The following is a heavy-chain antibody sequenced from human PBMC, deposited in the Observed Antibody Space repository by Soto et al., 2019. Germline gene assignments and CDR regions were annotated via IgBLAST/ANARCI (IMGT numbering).Heavy chain of an antibody. CDR3: ARRQSNYGFFDY. Sequence: GESLKISCKGSGYKFTSYWIGWVRQMPGKGLEWMGIIYPGDSDTRYSPSSQGQVTMSADKSISTAYLQWNSLKASDTAMYYCARRQSNYGFFDYWGQGALVTVSS. V-gene: IGHV5-51*01. J-gene: IGHJ4*02. D-gene: IGHD4-4*01. CDR1: GYKFTSYW. CDR2: IYPGDSDT.